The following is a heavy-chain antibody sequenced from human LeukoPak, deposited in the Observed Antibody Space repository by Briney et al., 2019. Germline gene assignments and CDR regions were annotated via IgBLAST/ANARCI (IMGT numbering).Heavy chain of an antibody. CDR3: AKDVRGGCSGGNCYY. D-gene: IGHD2-15*01. V-gene: IGHV3-23*01. CDR1: GFSFSTFA. Sequence: GGSLRLSCVASGFSFSTFAMSWVRQAPGKGLEWVSDISGSGEITDYADSVKGRFSISRDNSKNTVYLRMNSLRVEDTAIYYCAKDVRGGCSGGNCYYWGQGTLVTVSS. J-gene: IGHJ4*02. CDR2: ISGSGEIT.